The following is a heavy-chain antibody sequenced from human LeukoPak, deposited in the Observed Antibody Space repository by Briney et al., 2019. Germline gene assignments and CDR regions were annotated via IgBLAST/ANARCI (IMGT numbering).Heavy chain of an antibody. CDR3: AREGEKADGYNHGLDR. Sequence: PGRSLSLFCAASGFTFSSYAMHWVRQAPGKGLEWVAVISYDGGNEYYADSVKGRFTISRDNSKNTLHLQMNSLRVEDRAVYYCAREGEKADGYNHGLDRWGQGTLVTVSS. J-gene: IGHJ4*02. CDR1: GFTFSSYA. D-gene: IGHD5-24*01. V-gene: IGHV3-30-3*01. CDR2: ISYDGGNE.